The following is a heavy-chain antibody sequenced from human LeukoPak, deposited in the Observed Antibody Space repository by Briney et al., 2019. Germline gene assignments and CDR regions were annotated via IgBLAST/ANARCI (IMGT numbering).Heavy chain of an antibody. CDR1: GYTFSDFY. J-gene: IGHJ4*02. D-gene: IGHD1-1*01. CDR2: ITPKSGDT. Sequence: ASVKVSCKASGYTFSDFYIHWVRQAPGQGLEYVGWITPKSGDTYSPQRFQGRVTMTRDASISTAYMELSSLRSDDTAVYFCARERSAEERAWAYWGQGTLVTVSS. V-gene: IGHV1-2*02. CDR3: ARERSAEERAWAY.